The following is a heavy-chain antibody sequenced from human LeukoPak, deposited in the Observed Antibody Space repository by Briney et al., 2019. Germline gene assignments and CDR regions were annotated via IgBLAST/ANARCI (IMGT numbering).Heavy chain of an antibody. V-gene: IGHV3-23*01. CDR1: GFTFNSYA. Sequence: GGSLRLSCAASGFTFNSYAMSWVRQAPGKGLEWVSAITGSGGSAYYADSVKGRFTISRDNSKNTLYLQMNSLRAEDTAVYYCAKHSFCSSTSCSDFDYWGQGTLVTVSS. CDR3: AKHSFCSSTSCSDFDY. D-gene: IGHD2-2*01. J-gene: IGHJ4*02. CDR2: ITGSGGSA.